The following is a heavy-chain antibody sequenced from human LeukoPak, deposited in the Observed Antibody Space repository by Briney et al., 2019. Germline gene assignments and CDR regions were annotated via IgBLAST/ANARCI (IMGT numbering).Heavy chain of an antibody. D-gene: IGHD5-12*01. CDR2: MDPNSGNT. J-gene: IGHJ4*02. Sequence: GASVKVSCKASGYTFTSYGINWVRQATGQGLEWMGWMDPNSGNTGYAQKFQGRVTMTRNTSISTAYMELSSLRSEDTAVYYCARASLGWLRKHYYFDYWGQGTLVTVSS. V-gene: IGHV1-8*01. CDR1: GYTFTSYG. CDR3: ARASLGWLRKHYYFDY.